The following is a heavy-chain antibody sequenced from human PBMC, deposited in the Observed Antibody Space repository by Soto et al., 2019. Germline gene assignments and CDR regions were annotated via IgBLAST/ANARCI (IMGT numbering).Heavy chain of an antibody. CDR3: ARASSYGLYYYYGMDV. CDR2: ISSSSSTI. V-gene: IGHV3-48*02. CDR1: GFTFSSYS. Sequence: QPGGSLRLSCAASGFTFSSYSMNWVRQAPGKGLEWVSYISSSSSTIYYADSVKGRFTISRDNAKNSLYLQMNSLRDEDTAVYYCARASSYGLYYYYGMDVWGQGTTVTVSS. D-gene: IGHD5-18*01. J-gene: IGHJ6*02.